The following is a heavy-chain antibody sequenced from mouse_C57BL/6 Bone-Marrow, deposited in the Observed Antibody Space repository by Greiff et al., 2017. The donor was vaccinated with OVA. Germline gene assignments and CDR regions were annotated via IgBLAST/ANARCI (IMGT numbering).Heavy chain of an antibody. CDR3: ASRYGNYGFAY. CDR2: INPYNGGT. J-gene: IGHJ3*01. D-gene: IGHD2-1*01. V-gene: IGHV1-19*01. Sequence: LVEPGASVKMSCKASGYTFTDYYMNWVKQSHGKSLEWIGVINPYNGGTSYNQKFKGKATLTVDKSSSTAYMELNSLTSEDSAVYYCASRYGNYGFAYWGQGTLVTVSA. CDR1: GYTFTDYY.